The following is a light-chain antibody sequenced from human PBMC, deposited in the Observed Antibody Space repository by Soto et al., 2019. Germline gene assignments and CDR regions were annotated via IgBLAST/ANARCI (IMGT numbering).Light chain of an antibody. V-gene: IGLV2-8*01. CDR3: SSFDASNNLL. J-gene: IGLJ2*01. Sequence: QSALTQPPSASGSPGQSVTISCTGTSSDVGGYNYVSWYQQHPGKAPKLMIYEVSKRPSGVPDRFSGSKSGNTASLTVSGVQVDDEADYYCSSFDASNNLLFGGGTKLTVL. CDR2: EVS. CDR1: SSDVGGYNY.